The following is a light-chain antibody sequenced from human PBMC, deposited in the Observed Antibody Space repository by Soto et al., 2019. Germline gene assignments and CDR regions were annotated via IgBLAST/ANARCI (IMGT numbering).Light chain of an antibody. CDR3: SSYAGSTVVV. CDR1: SSDVGGYNY. Sequence: QSALTQPPSASGSPGQSVTISCTGSSSDVGGYNYVSWYQQHPGKAPTLMIYEVNKRPSGVPDRFSGSKSGSTASLTVSGLQAEDEADYYCSSYAGSTVVVFGTGTKVTVL. CDR2: EVN. V-gene: IGLV2-8*01. J-gene: IGLJ1*01.